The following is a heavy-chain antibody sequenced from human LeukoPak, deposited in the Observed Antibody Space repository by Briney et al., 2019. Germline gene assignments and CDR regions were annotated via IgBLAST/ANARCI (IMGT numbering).Heavy chain of an antibody. J-gene: IGHJ6*03. CDR1: GFTFSSYS. CDR2: ISSSSSYI. Sequence: PGGTLRLSCAASGFTFSSYSMNWVRQAPGKGLEWVSSISSSSSYIYYADSVKGRRTISRDNAKNSLYLQMNSLRAEDTAVYYCAREGTVVAATKEYYYYYYMDVWGKGTTVTVSS. D-gene: IGHD2-15*01. CDR3: AREGTVVAATKEYYYYYYMDV. V-gene: IGHV3-21*01.